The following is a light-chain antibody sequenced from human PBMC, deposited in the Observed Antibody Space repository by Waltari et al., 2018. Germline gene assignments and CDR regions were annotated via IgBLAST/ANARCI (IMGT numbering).Light chain of an antibody. Sequence: DIQMTKSPSSLSASVGDRVTITCRASQSISTYLNWYQEKPGKAPKLLIYAASSLQSGVPSRFSGSGSGTDFTLTISSLQPEDFATYYCKQSYSTPSFGGGTQVEIK. V-gene: IGKV1-39*01. CDR1: QSISTY. CDR2: AAS. CDR3: KQSYSTPS. J-gene: IGKJ4*01.